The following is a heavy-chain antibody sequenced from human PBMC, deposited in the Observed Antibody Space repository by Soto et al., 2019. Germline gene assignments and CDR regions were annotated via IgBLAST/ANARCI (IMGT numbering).Heavy chain of an antibody. D-gene: IGHD2-2*01. CDR3: TRVTGYCSSTSCYYYYYGMDV. CDR2: IRSKAYGGTT. V-gene: IGHV3-49*04. J-gene: IGHJ6*02. Sequence: SLRLSCTASGFTFGEYAMSWVRQAPGKGLEWVGFIRSKAYGGTTEYAASVKGRFTISRDDSKSIAYLQMNSLKTEDTAVYYCTRVTGYCSSTSCYYYYYGMDVWGQGTTVTVSS. CDR1: GFTFGEYA.